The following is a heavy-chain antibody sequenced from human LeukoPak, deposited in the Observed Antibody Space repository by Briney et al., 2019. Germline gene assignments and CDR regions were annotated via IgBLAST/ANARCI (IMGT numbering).Heavy chain of an antibody. CDR1: GFTFNSYW. Sequence: GGSLRLSCAASGFTFNSYWMHWVRQAPGKGLVWVSRINTDGSITNYADSVKGRFSISRDNAKNTLYLQMNSLRAEDTAMYYCARGTMVAPGVDYWGQGSLVTVSS. J-gene: IGHJ4*02. CDR3: ARGTMVAPGVDY. V-gene: IGHV3-74*01. CDR2: INTDGSIT. D-gene: IGHD4-23*01.